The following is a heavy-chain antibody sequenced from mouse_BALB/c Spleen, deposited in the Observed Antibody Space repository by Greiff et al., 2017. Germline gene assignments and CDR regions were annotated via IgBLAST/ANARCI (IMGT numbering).Heavy chain of an antibody. D-gene: IGHD1-2*01. CDR1: GFSLTGYG. J-gene: IGHJ4*01. V-gene: IGHV2-6-7*01. Sequence: VMLVESGPGLVAPSQSLSITCTVSGFSLTGYGVNWVRQPPGKGLEWLGMIWGDGSTDYNSALKSRLSISKDNSKSQVFLKMNSLQTDDTARYYCARVNHYYGYDAMDYWGQGTSVTVSS. CDR2: IWGDGST. CDR3: ARVNHYYGYDAMDY.